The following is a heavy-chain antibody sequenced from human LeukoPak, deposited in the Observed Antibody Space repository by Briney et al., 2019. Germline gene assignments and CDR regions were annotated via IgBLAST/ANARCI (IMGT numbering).Heavy chain of an antibody. CDR2: ISGSGGNT. J-gene: IGHJ4*02. Sequence: AGGSLRLSCAASGFTFSSYAMSWVRQAPGKGLEWVSAISGSGGNTYYVDSVKGRFIISRDNSKNTLYLQMNSLRAEDTAVYHCAKKVYYDSSGYIDYWGQGTLVTVSS. V-gene: IGHV3-23*01. CDR3: AKKVYYDSSGYIDY. CDR1: GFTFSSYA. D-gene: IGHD3-22*01.